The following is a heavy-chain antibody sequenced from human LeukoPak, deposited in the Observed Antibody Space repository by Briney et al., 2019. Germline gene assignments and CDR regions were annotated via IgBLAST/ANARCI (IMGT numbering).Heavy chain of an antibody. D-gene: IGHD3-10*01. J-gene: IGHJ3*02. V-gene: IGHV3-23*01. CDR3: AKDYYGSGSYISRFVDDAFDI. Sequence: GGSLRLSCAASGFTFSSYAMRWVRQAPGKGLEWVSAISGSGGSTYYADSVKGRFTISRDNSKNTLYLQMNSLRAEDTAVYYCAKDYYGSGSYISRFVDDAFDIWGQGTMVTVSS. CDR2: ISGSGGST. CDR1: GFTFSSYA.